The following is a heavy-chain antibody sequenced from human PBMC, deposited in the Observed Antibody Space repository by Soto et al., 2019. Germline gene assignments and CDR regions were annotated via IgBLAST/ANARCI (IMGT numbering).Heavy chain of an antibody. D-gene: IGHD2-2*01. J-gene: IGHJ4*02. CDR1: GGTFSSYA. CDR2: TIPLFGTP. V-gene: IGHV1-69*06. Sequence: ASVKVSCKASGGTFSSYAITWVRQAPGQGLEWMGGTIPLFGTPNYAQKFQGRVTITADKSTNTVYMELSSLRSEDTAVYYCARDAVGYQPLTYWGQGTLVTVSS. CDR3: ARDAVGYQPLTY.